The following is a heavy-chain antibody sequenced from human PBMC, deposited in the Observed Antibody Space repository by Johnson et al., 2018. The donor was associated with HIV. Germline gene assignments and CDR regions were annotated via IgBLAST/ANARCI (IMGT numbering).Heavy chain of an antibody. CDR2: ITCDGSEK. CDR3: ARDQGNYYDSSGTPKRAFDI. J-gene: IGHJ3*02. V-gene: IGHV3-52*01. CDR1: GFTFSNAW. D-gene: IGHD3-22*01. Sequence: VQLVESGGGLVKPGGSLRLSCAASGFTFSNAWMHWVCQAPEKGLEWVADITCDGSEKYYADAVKGRFTISRDKSKNTRYLQMNSLRAEDTDVYYCARDQGNYYDSSGTPKRAFDIWGQGTMVTVSS.